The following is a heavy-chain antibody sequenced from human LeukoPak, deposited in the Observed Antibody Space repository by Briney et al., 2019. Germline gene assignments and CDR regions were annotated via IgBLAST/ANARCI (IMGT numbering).Heavy chain of an antibody. CDR3: AKNADRGAYCSGGSCYPYYYYYTDV. CDR2: ISSTGGTT. CDR1: GFTFSSYG. D-gene: IGHD2-15*01. J-gene: IGHJ6*03. V-gene: IGHV3-23*01. Sequence: QPGGSLRLSCAASGFTFSSYGMSWVRQAPGKGLEWVSAISSTGGTTYYADSVKGRFTISRDNSKNTLYLQMNSLRAEDTAIYYCAKNADRGAYCSGGSCYPYYYYYTDVWGEGTTVTISS.